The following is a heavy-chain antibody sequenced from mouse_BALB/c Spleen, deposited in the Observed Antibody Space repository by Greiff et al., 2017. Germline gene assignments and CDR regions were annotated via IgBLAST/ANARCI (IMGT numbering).Heavy chain of an antibody. D-gene: IGHD2-4*01. CDR2: ISNGGGST. CDR1: GFTFSSYT. J-gene: IGHJ3*01. CDR3: AAMITTWFAY. Sequence: EVKLMESGGGLVQPGGSLKLSCAASGFTFSSYTMSWVRQTPEKRLEWVAYISNGGGSTYYPDTVKGRFTISRDTAKNTLYLQMSSLKSEDTAMYYCAAMITTWFAYWGQGTLVTVSA. V-gene: IGHV5-12-2*01.